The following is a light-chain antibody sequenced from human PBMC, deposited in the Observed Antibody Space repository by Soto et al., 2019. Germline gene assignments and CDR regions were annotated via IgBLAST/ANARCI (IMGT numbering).Light chain of an antibody. CDR1: QSLPSTY. J-gene: IGKJ1*01. CDR2: GAS. Sequence: EIVLTQSPCDVCCAPGESGTLSCRSSQSLPSTYLARYQQKPGQAPRLLIYGASTRATGNPDRFSGSGSGTDFTLTISRLEPEDFVVYYCQQYGSLLRTFGQGTKVDIK. V-gene: IGKV3-20*01. CDR3: QQYGSLLRT.